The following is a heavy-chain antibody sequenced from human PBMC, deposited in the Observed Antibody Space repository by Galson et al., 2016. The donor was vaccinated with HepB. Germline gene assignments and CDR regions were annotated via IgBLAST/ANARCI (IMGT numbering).Heavy chain of an antibody. J-gene: IGHJ3*02. Sequence: SLRLSCAVSGFTFRSYWMSWVRQAPGRGLEWVANIKQDGSEKYYLDSVKGRFTISRDNAKNSLSLQMNSLRVEDTAVYYCARDSWDIVVVSPAMFTLDIWGQGTMVTVSS. D-gene: IGHD2-2*01. V-gene: IGHV3-7*01. CDR1: GFTFRSYW. CDR2: IKQDGSEK. CDR3: ARDSWDIVVVSPAMFTLDI.